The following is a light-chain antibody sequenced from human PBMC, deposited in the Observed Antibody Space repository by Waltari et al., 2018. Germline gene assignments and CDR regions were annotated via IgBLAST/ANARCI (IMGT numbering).Light chain of an antibody. Sequence: DIVMTQSPDSLAVSLGERATINCKSSQSVLYSSNNQNYLAWYQQKPGQPPKLRTYWASTRESGVPDRFSGSGSGTEFTLTISSLQAEDVAVYYCQQYYSTPLTFGGGTKVEIK. J-gene: IGKJ4*01. CDR2: WAS. CDR1: QSVLYSSNNQNY. CDR3: QQYYSTPLT. V-gene: IGKV4-1*01.